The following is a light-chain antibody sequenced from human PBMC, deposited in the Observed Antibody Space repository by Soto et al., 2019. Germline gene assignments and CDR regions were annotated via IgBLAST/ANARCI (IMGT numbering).Light chain of an antibody. CDR1: QSINNW. V-gene: IGKV1-5*01. J-gene: IGKJ1*01. Sequence: DIQMTQSPSTLSASVGDRVTITCRASQSINNWLAWYQQKPGKAPNLLIYDASSLESGVPSRFSGSGSGTEFTLTISSLQPDDSATYYCQQYNSYSWTVGQGTKVDIK. CDR2: DAS. CDR3: QQYNSYSWT.